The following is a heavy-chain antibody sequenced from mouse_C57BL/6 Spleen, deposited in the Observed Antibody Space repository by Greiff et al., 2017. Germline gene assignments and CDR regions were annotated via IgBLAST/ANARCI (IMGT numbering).Heavy chain of an antibody. CDR3: ARKGLDWFAY. D-gene: IGHD4-1*01. Sequence: QVQLQQPGAELVKPGASVKLSCKASGYTFTSYWMHWVKQRPGQGLEWIGMIHPNSGSTNYNEKFKSKATLTVGKSSSTAYMQLSSLTSEDSAVYYCARKGLDWFAYWGQGTLVTVSA. CDR2: IHPNSGST. J-gene: IGHJ3*01. CDR1: GYTFTSYW. V-gene: IGHV1-64*01.